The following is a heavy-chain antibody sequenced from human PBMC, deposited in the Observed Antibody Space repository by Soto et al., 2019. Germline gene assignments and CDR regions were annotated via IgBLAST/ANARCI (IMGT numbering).Heavy chain of an antibody. D-gene: IGHD5-12*01. CDR2: IIPLLGIA. CDR3: ASHSGYDYPFDY. J-gene: IGHJ4*02. CDR1: GGTFSSYT. Sequence: GASVKVSCKASGGTFSSYTISWVRQAPGQGLEWMGRIIPLLGIANYAQKFQGRVTITAEKSTRTAYMELSSLRSEDTAVYYCASHSGYDYPFDYWGQGTLVTVSS. V-gene: IGHV1-69*02.